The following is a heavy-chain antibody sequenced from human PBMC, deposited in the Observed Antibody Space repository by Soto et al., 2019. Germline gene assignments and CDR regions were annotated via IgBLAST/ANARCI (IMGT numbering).Heavy chain of an antibody. J-gene: IGHJ6*02. CDR2: IWYDASNK. Sequence: GGSLRLSCAASGFTFSNYGMHWVRQAPGKGLEWVAVIWYDASNKYYADSVKGRFTVSRDNSKNTLYLQVNSLRAEDTAMYYCARGNYGQSYGMDVWGRGTTVTVSS. V-gene: IGHV3-33*01. D-gene: IGHD4-4*01. CDR3: ARGNYGQSYGMDV. CDR1: GFTFSNYG.